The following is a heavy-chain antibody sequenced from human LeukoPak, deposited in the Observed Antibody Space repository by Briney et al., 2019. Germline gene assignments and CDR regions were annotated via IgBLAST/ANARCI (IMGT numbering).Heavy chain of an antibody. D-gene: IGHD3-9*01. CDR3: ASEYYDILTGYYYGMDV. CDR2: INPNSGGT. V-gene: IGHV1-2*02. CDR1: GYTFTGYY. Sequence: ASVKVSCKASGYTFTGYYMHWVRQAPGQGLEWMGWINPNSGGTNYAQKFQGRVTMTRDTPISTAYMELSRLRSDDTAVYYCASEYYDILTGYYYGMDVWGQGTTVTVSS. J-gene: IGHJ6*02.